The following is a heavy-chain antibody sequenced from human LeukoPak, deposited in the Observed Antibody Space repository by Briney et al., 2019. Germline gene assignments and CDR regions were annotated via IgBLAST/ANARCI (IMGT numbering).Heavy chain of an antibody. CDR3: AREISTHAGDWFDP. Sequence: SETLSLTCTVSGASISTYYWSWIRQPPGKGPECIGYFYYRGGLNYNPSLKSRVTISADTSKNQFSLNLRSVTAADTAVYYCAREISTHAGDWFDPWGQGTLVTVSS. V-gene: IGHV4-59*01. CDR2: FYYRGGL. CDR1: GASISTYY. D-gene: IGHD2-15*01. J-gene: IGHJ5*02.